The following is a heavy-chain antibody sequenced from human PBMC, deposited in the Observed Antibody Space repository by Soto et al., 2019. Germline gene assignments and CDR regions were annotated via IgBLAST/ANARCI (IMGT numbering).Heavy chain of an antibody. J-gene: IGHJ6*02. CDR2: VYQSGST. CDR1: GASITSPYW. Sequence: QVQLQESGPGLVKPSGTLSLTCAVSGASITSPYWWTWVRQPPGKGLEWIGEVYQSGSTNYNPSLKGRVTISMDKSKNEFSLKLNFVTAADTAIYYCASLIEIEVETTPTLNYYYGMDVWGQGTTVTVSS. CDR3: ASLIEIEVETTPTLNYYYGMDV. V-gene: IGHV4-4*02. D-gene: IGHD2-21*01.